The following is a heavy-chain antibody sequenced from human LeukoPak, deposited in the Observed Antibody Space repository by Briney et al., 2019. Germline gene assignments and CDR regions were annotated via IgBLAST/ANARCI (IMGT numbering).Heavy chain of an antibody. Sequence: SETLSLTCTVSSGSITNNYWSWIRQPLGKGLEWIGYIYYSGNTNYNPSLKSRVTISVDTSNNQFSLKVRSVTTADTAVYYCARGGWSLDYWGQGALVTVSS. CDR1: SGSITNNY. CDR2: IYYSGNT. CDR3: ARGGWSLDY. D-gene: IGHD6-19*01. J-gene: IGHJ4*02. V-gene: IGHV4-59*01.